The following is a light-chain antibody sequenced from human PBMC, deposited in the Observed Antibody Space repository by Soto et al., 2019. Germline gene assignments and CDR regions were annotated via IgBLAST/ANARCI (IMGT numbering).Light chain of an antibody. CDR1: SSDVGGYDY. V-gene: IGLV2-14*01. Sequence: QSALTQPASVSGSPGQSITISCTGTSSDVGGYDYVSWYHQHPGKVPKLMIYDVSSRPSGVSNRFSGSKSGNTASLTISGLQAEDEADYYCSSYASSSTLVFGGGTKVTVL. CDR3: SSYASSSTLV. J-gene: IGLJ2*01. CDR2: DVS.